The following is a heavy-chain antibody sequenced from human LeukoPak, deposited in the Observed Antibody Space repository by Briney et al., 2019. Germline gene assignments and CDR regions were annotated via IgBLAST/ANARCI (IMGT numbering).Heavy chain of an antibody. CDR2: IYWDDDK. V-gene: IGHV2-5*02. J-gene: IGHJ5*02. CDR3: VRNPEYGSGSSTWFDP. Sequence: SGPTLLKPTQTLTLTCSFSGFSLTTSGVAVGWIRQPSGKVLEWLAVIYWDDDKRYSPFLKSRLTISKDTSNNQVVLSMTNMEPVGTATYYCVRNPEYGSGSSTWFDPWGPGTLVTVSS. CDR1: GFSLTTSGVA. D-gene: IGHD3-10*01.